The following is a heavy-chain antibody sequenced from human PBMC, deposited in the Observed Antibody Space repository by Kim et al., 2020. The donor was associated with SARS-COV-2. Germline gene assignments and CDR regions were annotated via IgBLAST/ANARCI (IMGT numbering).Heavy chain of an antibody. CDR1: GGSFSGYY. CDR2: INHSGST. CDR3: ARGFGELLSGTGYDY. D-gene: IGHD3-10*01. Sequence: SETLSLTCAVYGGSFSGYYWSWIRQPPGKGLEWIGEINHSGSTNYNPSLKSRVTISVDTSKNQFSLKLSSVTAADTAVYYCARGFGELLSGTGYDYWGQG. J-gene: IGHJ4*02. V-gene: IGHV4-34*01.